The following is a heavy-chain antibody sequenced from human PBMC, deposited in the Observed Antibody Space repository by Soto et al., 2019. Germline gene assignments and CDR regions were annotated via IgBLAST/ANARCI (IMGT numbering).Heavy chain of an antibody. CDR3: ERSTGRTDY. D-gene: IGHD2-8*02. V-gene: IGHV6-1*01. CDR1: GDSVSSNSAA. Sequence: SHTLSVTCAISGDSVSSNSAAWNWIRLSPSRGVDGRGSRYYRSKWYNDYAVPVKSRITINPDTSKNTCSLQLNSVTPEDTPAYYCERSTGRTDYEGQGTLVPV. J-gene: IGHJ4*02. CDR2: RYYRSKWYN.